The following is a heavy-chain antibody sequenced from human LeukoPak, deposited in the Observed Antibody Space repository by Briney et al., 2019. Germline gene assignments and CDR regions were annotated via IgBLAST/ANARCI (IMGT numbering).Heavy chain of an antibody. Sequence: SETLSLTCTVSGGSINNYYWNWIRQPPGKGLEWIGYIYYSGSTNYNPSLKSRITISVDTSKNQFSLKLSSVTAADTAVYYCARRRRIVETSKGDGLDIWGQGTMVTVSS. J-gene: IGHJ3*02. D-gene: IGHD1-26*01. V-gene: IGHV4-59*08. CDR1: GGSINNYY. CDR2: IYYSGST. CDR3: ARRRRIVETSKGDGLDI.